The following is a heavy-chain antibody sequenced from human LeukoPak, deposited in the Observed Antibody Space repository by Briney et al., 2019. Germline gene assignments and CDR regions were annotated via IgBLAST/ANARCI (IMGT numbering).Heavy chain of an antibody. Sequence: GGSLRLSCAASGFTFSSYSMNWVRRAPGKGVEWGSSISSSSSYIYYADSVKGRFTISRDNAKNSLYPQMNSLRAEDTAVYYCARDVDTAMVPFDYWGQGTLVTVSS. D-gene: IGHD5-18*01. CDR2: ISSSSSYI. V-gene: IGHV3-21*01. CDR3: ARDVDTAMVPFDY. J-gene: IGHJ4*02. CDR1: GFTFSSYS.